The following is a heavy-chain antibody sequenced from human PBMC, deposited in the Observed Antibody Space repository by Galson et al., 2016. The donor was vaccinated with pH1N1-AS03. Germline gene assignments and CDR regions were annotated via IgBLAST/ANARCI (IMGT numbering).Heavy chain of an antibody. CDR3: AKDMKPDGVYDLDY. D-gene: IGHD5/OR15-5a*01. V-gene: IGHV3-23*01. J-gene: IGHJ4*02. CDR1: GFTFSNYA. CDR2: ISGSGDST. Sequence: SLRLSCAASGFTFSNYAMNWVRQAPGKGLEWVSIISGSGDSTKYADSVKGRLTISRDNSKNTLYLQMNSLRAEDTAVYYCAKDMKPDGVYDLDYWGQGTLITVSS.